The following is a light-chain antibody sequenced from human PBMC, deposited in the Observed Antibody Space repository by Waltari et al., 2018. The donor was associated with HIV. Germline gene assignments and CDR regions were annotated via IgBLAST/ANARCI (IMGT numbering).Light chain of an antibody. Sequence: QSALTQPPSASGSLGQSVTISCTGSSRDIGAYDSVSWFQQHPHSAPKLLLYEVTKRPSGVPDRCSGSRSGDTAFLSVSGLQPDDSAAYFCSSYGDNIRVLFGGGTNLTVL. CDR3: SSYGDNIRVL. CDR2: EVT. V-gene: IGLV2-8*01. CDR1: SRDIGAYDS. J-gene: IGLJ2*01.